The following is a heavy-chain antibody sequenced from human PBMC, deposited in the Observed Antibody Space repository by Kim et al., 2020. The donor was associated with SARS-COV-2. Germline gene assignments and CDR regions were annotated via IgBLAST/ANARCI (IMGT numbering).Heavy chain of an antibody. CDR3: AKDRALGSGSYYYDY. CDR2: ISGSGGST. J-gene: IGHJ4*02. Sequence: GGSLRLSCAASGFTFSSYAMSWVRQAPGKGLEWVSAISGSGGSTYYADSVKGRFTISRDNSKNTLYLQMNSLRAEDTAVYYCAKDRALGSGSYYYDYWVQGTLVTVSS. CDR1: GFTFSSYA. D-gene: IGHD3-10*01. V-gene: IGHV3-23*01.